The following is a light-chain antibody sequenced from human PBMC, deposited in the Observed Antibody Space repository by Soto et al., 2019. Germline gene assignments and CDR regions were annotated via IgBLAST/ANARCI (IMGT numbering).Light chain of an antibody. Sequence: DIPMTQSPSSLSASVGDRVTITCQASQDISNYLNWYQQKPGKAPKLLIYDASNLEVGVPSRFRGSGSGTDFTFTISSLQPEDVATYYCQQYDNLPITFGQGTRLEIK. CDR2: DAS. V-gene: IGKV1-33*01. CDR1: QDISNY. J-gene: IGKJ5*01. CDR3: QQYDNLPIT.